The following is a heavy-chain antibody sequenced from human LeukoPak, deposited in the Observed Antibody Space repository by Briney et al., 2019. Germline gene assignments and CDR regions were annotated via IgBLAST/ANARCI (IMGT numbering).Heavy chain of an antibody. J-gene: IGHJ4*02. Sequence: GGSLRLSCAASGFTFDDYTMHWVRQAPGKGLEWVSLISWDGGSAYYADSVKGRFTISRDNSKNSLYLQMNSLRTEDTALYYCAKDEGSGEILFYYWGQGTLVIVSS. CDR3: AKDEGSGEILFYY. D-gene: IGHD3-10*01. V-gene: IGHV3-43*01. CDR2: ISWDGGSA. CDR1: GFTFDDYT.